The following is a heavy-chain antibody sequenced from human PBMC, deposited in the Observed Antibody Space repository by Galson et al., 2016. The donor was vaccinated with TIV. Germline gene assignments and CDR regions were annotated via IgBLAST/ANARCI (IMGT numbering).Heavy chain of an antibody. Sequence: SLRLSCAASGFTFDDYAMHWVRQVPGKGLEWVSGINWNSGDINYADSVKGRFTISRDNAKNSLYLQLNNLRAEDTAVYFCARERRYDWNFFYYYYIDVWGKGTTVTVSS. CDR2: INWNSGDI. CDR1: GFTFDDYA. D-gene: IGHD1-7*01. CDR3: ARERRYDWNFFYYYYIDV. V-gene: IGHV3-9*01. J-gene: IGHJ6*03.